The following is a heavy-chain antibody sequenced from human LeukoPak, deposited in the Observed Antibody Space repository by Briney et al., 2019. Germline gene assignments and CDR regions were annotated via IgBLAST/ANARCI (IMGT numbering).Heavy chain of an antibody. V-gene: IGHV4-38-2*02. CDR3: AAIRFLEWTTFDY. J-gene: IGHJ4*02. D-gene: IGHD3-3*01. Sequence: SETLSLTCTVSGYSISSGYYWGWIRQPPGKGLEWIGSIYHSGSTYYNPSLKSRVTISVDTSKNQFSLELSSVTAADTAVYYCAAIRFLEWTTFDYWGQGTLVTVSS. CDR2: IYHSGST. CDR1: GYSISSGYY.